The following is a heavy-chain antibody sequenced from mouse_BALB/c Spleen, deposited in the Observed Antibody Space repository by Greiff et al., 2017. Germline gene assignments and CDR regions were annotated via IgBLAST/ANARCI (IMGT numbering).Heavy chain of an antibody. Sequence: EVKLMESGPGLVKPSQSLSLTCTVTGYSITSDYAWNWIRQFPGNKLEWMGYISYSGSTSYNPSLKSRISITRDTSKNQFFLQLNSVTTEDTATYYCARWGYGNYLYYFDYWGQGTTRTVSS. J-gene: IGHJ2*01. D-gene: IGHD2-10*02. CDR3: ARWGYGNYLYYFDY. CDR2: ISYSGST. CDR1: GYSITSDYA. V-gene: IGHV3-2*02.